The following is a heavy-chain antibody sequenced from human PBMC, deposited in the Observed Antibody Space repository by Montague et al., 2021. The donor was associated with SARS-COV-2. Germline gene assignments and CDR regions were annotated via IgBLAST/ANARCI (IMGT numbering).Heavy chain of an antibody. D-gene: IGHD5-24*01. CDR2: IYYSGST. CDR1: GGSISSYY. CDR3: ARVFPRWLQFDPYFDY. Sequence: SETLSLTCTVSGGSISSYYWSWIRQPPGKGLEWIGYIYYSGSTSYNPSLKSRVTISVDTSKSQFSLKLSSVTAAGTAVYYCARVFPRWLQFDPYFDYWGQGTLVTVSS. J-gene: IGHJ4*02. V-gene: IGHV4-59*01.